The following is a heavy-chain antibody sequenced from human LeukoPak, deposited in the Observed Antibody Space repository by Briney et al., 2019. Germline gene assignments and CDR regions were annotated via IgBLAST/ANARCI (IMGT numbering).Heavy chain of an antibody. V-gene: IGHV4-61*02. CDR3: AAAGGASFYYYGMDV. CDR2: IYTSGST. Sequence: SEALSLTCTVPRGSISSGSYYWSWIRQPAGKGLEWIGRIYTSGSTNYNPSLKSRVTISVDTSKNQYSLKLSSVTAADTAVYYCAAAGGASFYYYGMDVWGQGTTVTVSS. D-gene: IGHD6-13*01. CDR1: RGSISSGSYY. J-gene: IGHJ6*02.